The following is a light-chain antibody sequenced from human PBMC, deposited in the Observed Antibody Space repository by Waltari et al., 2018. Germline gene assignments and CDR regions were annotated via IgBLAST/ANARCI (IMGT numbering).Light chain of an antibody. CDR3: QQYGSSVLYT. J-gene: IGKJ2*01. V-gene: IGKV3-20*01. CDR1: PGLTKRY. Sequence: VLTKSPGTLSFSPGERATLSCRASPGLTKRYFAWYQQKPGQAPRLRIYGASSRAAGIPDRFSGSGSGTDFTLTISRLEPEDFAVYYCQQYGSSVLYTFGQGTKLEIK. CDR2: GAS.